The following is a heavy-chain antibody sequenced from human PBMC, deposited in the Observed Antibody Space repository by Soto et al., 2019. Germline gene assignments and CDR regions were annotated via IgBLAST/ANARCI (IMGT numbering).Heavy chain of an antibody. CDR1: GFTFSSYA. CDR3: AKDPFRDLVLVRAEDY. V-gene: IGHV3-23*01. J-gene: IGHJ4*02. Sequence: EVQLLESGGGLVQPGGSLRLSCAASGFTFSSYAMSWVRQAPGKGLEWVSAISGSGGSTYYADSVKGRFTISRDNSKNSLYLQMNSLRAEDTAVYYCAKDPFRDLVLVRAEDYWGQGTLVTVSS. CDR2: ISGSGGST. D-gene: IGHD2-15*01.